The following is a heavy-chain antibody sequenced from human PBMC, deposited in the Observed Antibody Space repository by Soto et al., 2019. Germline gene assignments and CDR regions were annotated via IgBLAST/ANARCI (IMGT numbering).Heavy chain of an antibody. Sequence: QVQLQESGPGLVKPSQTLSLTCTVSGGSISSGGYYWSWIRQHPGKGLGWMGYIYYSGSTYYNPSLKSGVRISVDTSKNQFSLKLSSVTAADTAVYYCAGGVTMVRGVIHSPYCDYLGQGTLVTVSS. CDR1: GGSISSGGYY. J-gene: IGHJ4*02. CDR3: AGGVTMVRGVIHSPYCDY. D-gene: IGHD3-10*01. V-gene: IGHV4-31*03. CDR2: IYYSGST.